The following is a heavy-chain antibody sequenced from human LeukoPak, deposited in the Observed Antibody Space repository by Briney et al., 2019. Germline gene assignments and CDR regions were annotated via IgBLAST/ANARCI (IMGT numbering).Heavy chain of an antibody. CDR3: ASYSSKTQNPDY. J-gene: IGHJ4*02. Sequence: PGRSLRLSCAASGFTFSDYYMSWIHQAPGKGLEWVSYISSSSSYTNYADSVKGRFTISRDNAKNSLHLQMNSLRAEDTAVYYCASYSSKTQNPDYWGQGTLVTVSS. D-gene: IGHD6-13*01. CDR2: ISSSSSYT. V-gene: IGHV3-11*03. CDR1: GFTFSDYY.